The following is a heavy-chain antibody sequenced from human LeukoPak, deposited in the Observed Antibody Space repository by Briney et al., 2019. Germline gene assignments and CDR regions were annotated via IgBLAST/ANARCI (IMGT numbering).Heavy chain of an antibody. J-gene: IGHJ4*02. Sequence: ASVKASCKASGYTFTGYYMHWVRQAPGQGLEWMGWINPNSGGTNYAQKFQGRVTMTRDTSISTAYMELSRLRSDDTAVYYCARTITMIVVASFDYWGQGTLVTVSS. D-gene: IGHD3-22*01. V-gene: IGHV1-2*02. CDR2: INPNSGGT. CDR1: GYTFTGYY. CDR3: ARTITMIVVASFDY.